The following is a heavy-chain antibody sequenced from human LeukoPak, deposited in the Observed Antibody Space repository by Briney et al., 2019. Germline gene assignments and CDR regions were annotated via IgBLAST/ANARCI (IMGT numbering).Heavy chain of an antibody. D-gene: IGHD6-19*01. CDR2: MNPNSGNT. Sequence: ASVKVSCKASGYTFTSYDINWVRQATGQGLEWMGWMNPNSGNTGYAQKFQGRATMTRNTSISTAYMEPSSLRSEDTAVYYCARRSQAGGTGIGYWGQGTLVTVSS. J-gene: IGHJ4*02. V-gene: IGHV1-8*01. CDR3: ARRSQAGGTGIGY. CDR1: GYTFTSYD.